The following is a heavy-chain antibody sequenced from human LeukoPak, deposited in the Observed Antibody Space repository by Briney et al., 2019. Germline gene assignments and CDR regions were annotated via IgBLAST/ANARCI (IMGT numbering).Heavy chain of an antibody. J-gene: IGHJ4*02. V-gene: IGHV3-23*01. D-gene: IGHD6-13*01. CDR1: GFTFSSYA. CDR2: ISGSGDRT. CDR3: AKDRGWSSSWYTFDY. Sequence: GGSLRLSCAVSGFTFSSYAVSWVRQAPGKGLEWVSAISGSGDRTYYADSVKGRFTISRDNSKNTLCLQMNSLTAEDTAVYYCAKDRGWSSSWYTFDYWGQGTLVTVSS.